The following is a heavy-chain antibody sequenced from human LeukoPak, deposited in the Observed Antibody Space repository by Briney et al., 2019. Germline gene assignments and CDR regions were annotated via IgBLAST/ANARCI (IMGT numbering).Heavy chain of an antibody. CDR2: IRYDGSNK. J-gene: IGHJ4*02. CDR3: AKDVLGYCSSTSCSLDY. D-gene: IGHD2-2*01. CDR1: GFTFSSYG. Sequence: PGGSLRLSCAASGFTFSSYGMHWVRQAPGKGLEWVAFIRYDGSNKYYADSVKGRFTISRDNSKNTLYLQMNSLRAEDTAVYYCAKDVLGYCSSTSCSLDYWGQGTLVTVSS. V-gene: IGHV3-30*02.